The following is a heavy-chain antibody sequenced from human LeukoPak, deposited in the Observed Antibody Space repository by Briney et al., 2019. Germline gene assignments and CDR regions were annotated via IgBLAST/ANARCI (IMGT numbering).Heavy chain of an antibody. J-gene: IGHJ4*02. CDR2: IIPILGIA. D-gene: IGHD6-13*01. CDR1: GGTFSSYA. Sequence: SVTVSCKASGGTFSSYAISWVRQAPGQGLEWMGRIIPILGIANYAQKFQGRVTITADKSTSTAYMGLSSLRSEDTAVYYCARDSSSCEFDYWGQGTLVTVSS. V-gene: IGHV1-69*04. CDR3: ARDSSSCEFDY.